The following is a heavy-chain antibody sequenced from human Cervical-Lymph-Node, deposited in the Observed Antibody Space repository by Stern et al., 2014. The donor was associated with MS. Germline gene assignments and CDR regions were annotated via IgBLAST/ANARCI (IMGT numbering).Heavy chain of an antibody. D-gene: IGHD3-10*01. CDR2: MKPNSGNT. Sequence: QLVQSGAEVKKPGASVKVSCKASGYTFTSYDINWVRQATGQGLEWMGWMKPNSGNTGYAQKFQGRVTMTRNTSISTAYMELSSLRSEDTAVYYCARERAGGGIGYYGSGSYYNWFDPWGQGTLVTVSS. J-gene: IGHJ5*02. V-gene: IGHV1-8*01. CDR1: GYTFTSYD. CDR3: ARERAGGGIGYYGSGSYYNWFDP.